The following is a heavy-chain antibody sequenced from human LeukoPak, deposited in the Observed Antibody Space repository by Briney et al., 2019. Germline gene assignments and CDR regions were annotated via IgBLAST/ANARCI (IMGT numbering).Heavy chain of an antibody. CDR1: GFTFSTYG. J-gene: IGHJ6*03. CDR3: ARGSGYNFGYYFYYMDV. Sequence: GGSLRLSCAASGFTFSTYGMHWVRQAPGKGLEWVSVISYDGTYQNYADSVKGRFTISRDNSKNSLYLQMNSLRAEDTAVYYCARGSGYNFGYYFYYMDVWGKGTTVTISS. D-gene: IGHD5-24*01. CDR2: ISYDGTYQ. V-gene: IGHV3-30*03.